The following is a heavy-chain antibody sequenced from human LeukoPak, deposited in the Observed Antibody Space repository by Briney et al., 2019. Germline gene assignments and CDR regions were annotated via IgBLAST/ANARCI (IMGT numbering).Heavy chain of an antibody. CDR1: GGSISSGDVF. J-gene: IGHJ5*02. CDR2: INYAESS. Sequence: PSQTSPLSCTVSGGSISSGDVFWSRIRQPPGKGLEWIEHINYAESSYYNPSLKSRVTISVETSKNQFSLKLSSVTAADTAVYYCASSEFSWGQG. CDR3: ASSEFS. V-gene: IGHV4-30-4*01. D-gene: IGHD1-14*01.